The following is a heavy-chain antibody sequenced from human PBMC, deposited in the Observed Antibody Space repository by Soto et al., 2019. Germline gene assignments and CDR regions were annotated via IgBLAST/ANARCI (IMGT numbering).Heavy chain of an antibody. V-gene: IGHV4-59*08. CDR2: IYYSGRT. CDR3: ARFNWYFDL. J-gene: IGHJ2*01. Sequence: QVQLQESGPGLVKPSETLSLTCTVSGGSSSSYYWSWIRQPPGKGLEWIGYIYYSGRTNYNPSLTSRVTISVDTSKNQLSLKLSSVTAADTAVYYCARFNWYFDLWGRGTLVTVSS. CDR1: GGSSSSYY.